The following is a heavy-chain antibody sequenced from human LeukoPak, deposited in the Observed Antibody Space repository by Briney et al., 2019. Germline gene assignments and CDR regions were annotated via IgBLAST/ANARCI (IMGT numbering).Heavy chain of an antibody. CDR2: MNPNSGNI. CDR3: AREDALWFGELLFDAFDI. D-gene: IGHD3-10*01. Sequence: ASVKVSCKASGYTFTSYDINWVRQATGQGLEWMGWMNPNSGNIGYAQKFQGRVTMTRNTSISTAYMELSSLRSEDTAVYYCAREDALWFGELLFDAFDIWGQGTMVTVSS. J-gene: IGHJ3*02. V-gene: IGHV1-8*01. CDR1: GYTFTSYD.